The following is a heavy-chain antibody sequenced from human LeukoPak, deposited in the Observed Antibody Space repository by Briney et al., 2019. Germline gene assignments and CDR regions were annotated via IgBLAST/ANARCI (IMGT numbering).Heavy chain of an antibody. J-gene: IGHJ5*02. CDR3: AKDRVSPGFNLFDP. V-gene: IGHV3-23*01. Sequence: GGSLRLSCAVSGFTFSSYAMNWVRQAPGKGLEWISGMNARGDNTYYPASVKGRFTISRDNSKSTLLLQMNSLRAEATAMYYCAKDRVSPGFNLFDPWGQGNLVPVSS. CDR2: MNARGDNT. D-gene: IGHD2/OR15-2a*01. CDR1: GFTFSSYA.